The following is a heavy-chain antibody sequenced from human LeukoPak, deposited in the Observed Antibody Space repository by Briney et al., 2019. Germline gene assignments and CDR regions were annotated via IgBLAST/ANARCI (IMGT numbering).Heavy chain of an antibody. D-gene: IGHD1-26*01. Sequence: SETLSLTCTVSGGSIRSYYWSWIRQPPGKGLEWIGYIYYSWSTNYNPSLKSRVTISVDTSKNQFSLKLSSVTAADTAVYYCARGNLVTSAESDYWGQGTLVTVSS. CDR2: IYYSWST. CDR3: ARGNLVTSAESDY. CDR1: GGSIRSYY. V-gene: IGHV4-59*08. J-gene: IGHJ4*02.